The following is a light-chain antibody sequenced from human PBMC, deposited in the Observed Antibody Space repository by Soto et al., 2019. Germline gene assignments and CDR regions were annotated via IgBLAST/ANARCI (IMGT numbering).Light chain of an antibody. V-gene: IGKV4-1*01. CDR2: WAS. CDR1: QSVLYSSNNKNY. J-gene: IGKJ2*01. Sequence: DIVMTQSPDSLXVSLGGRATINCKSSQSVLYSSNNKNYLAWYQQRPGQPPKLLIYWASTRESGVPDRFSGSGSGTDFTLTITSLQAEDVAVYYCQQYESTPPTFGQGTKLEIK. CDR3: QQYESTPPT.